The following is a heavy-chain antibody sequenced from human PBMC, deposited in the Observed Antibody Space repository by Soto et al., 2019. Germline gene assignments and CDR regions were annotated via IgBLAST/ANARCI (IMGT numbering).Heavy chain of an antibody. CDR2: ISGGGGST. V-gene: IGHV3-23*01. CDR1: GFTFGNFG. J-gene: IGHJ3*01. Sequence: EVQLLESGGGLVQPGGSLRLSCAASGFTFGNFGMNWVRQAPGKGLEWVSGISGGGGSTYYADSVKGRFTISRDTSKNTIFLEMNSLRAEDTDVYYCAKGFIVVVTVIRPDDGFDVWGQGTLVTVSS. D-gene: IGHD2-21*02. CDR3: AKGFIVVVTVIRPDDGFDV.